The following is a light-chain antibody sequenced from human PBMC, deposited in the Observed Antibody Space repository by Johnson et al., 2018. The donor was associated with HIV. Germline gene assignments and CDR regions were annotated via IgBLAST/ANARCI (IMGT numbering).Light chain of an antibody. Sequence: QSVLTQPPSVSAAPGQKVTISCSGSNSNIGNNYISWYQQLPRTAPKLLIYDTYKRPSGIPDRFSASKSGTSATLGITGLQTGAEADYYCGTWDSSLNAYVFGTGPKVTVL. CDR1: NSNIGNNY. CDR3: GTWDSSLNAYV. V-gene: IGLV1-51*01. CDR2: DTY. J-gene: IGLJ1*01.